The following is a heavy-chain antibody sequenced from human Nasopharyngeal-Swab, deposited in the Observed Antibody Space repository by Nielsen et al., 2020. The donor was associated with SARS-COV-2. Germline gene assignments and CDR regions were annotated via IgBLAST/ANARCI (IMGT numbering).Heavy chain of an antibody. CDR3: ARGVKYSGYDPYYYGMDV. D-gene: IGHD5-12*01. J-gene: IGHJ6*02. Sequence: SETLSLTCTVSGGSISSYYWSWIRQPPGKGLEWIGYIYYSGSTNYNPSLKSRVTMSVDTSKNQFSLKLSSVTAADTAVYYCARGVKYSGYDPYYYGMDVWGQGTTVTVSS. CDR2: IYYSGST. V-gene: IGHV4-59*01. CDR1: GGSISSYY.